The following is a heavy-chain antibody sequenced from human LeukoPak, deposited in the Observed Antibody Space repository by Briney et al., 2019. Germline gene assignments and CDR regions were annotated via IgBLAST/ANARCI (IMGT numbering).Heavy chain of an antibody. J-gene: IGHJ4*02. V-gene: IGHV6-1*01. Sequence: SQTLSLTCAIPGDSVSSNSAAWNWIRQSPSRGLEWLGRTYYRSKWYNDYAVSVKSRITINPDTSKNQFSLQLNSVTPEDTAVYYCAREAWGIAVAGTFDPTFDYWGQGTLVTVSS. CDR3: AREAWGIAVAGTFDPTFDY. CDR2: TYYRSKWYN. CDR1: GDSVSSNSAA. D-gene: IGHD6-19*01.